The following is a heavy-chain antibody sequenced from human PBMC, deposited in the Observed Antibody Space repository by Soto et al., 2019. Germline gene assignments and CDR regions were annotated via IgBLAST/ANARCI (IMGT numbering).Heavy chain of an antibody. D-gene: IGHD2-8*02. J-gene: IGHJ5*02. V-gene: IGHV3-13*01. CDR1: GFTFSAYD. CDR2: IGTQHDA. Sequence: EVQLVESGGGLVQPGGSLRLSCAASGFTFSAYDMHWVRQTTGKGLEWVAAIGTQHDAYYPDSVKGRFTTSRENAKNSFYLQMNSRGAGDTAWFYCARQASYWHGGGGWFDPWGQGTLVTVSS. CDR3: ARQASYWHGGGGWFDP.